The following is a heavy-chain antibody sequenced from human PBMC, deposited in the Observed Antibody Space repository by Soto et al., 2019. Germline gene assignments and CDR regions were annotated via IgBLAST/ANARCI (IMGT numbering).Heavy chain of an antibody. V-gene: IGHV3-11*06. CDR3: VRGGGGGLFDP. D-gene: IGHD2-15*01. CDR1: GFTFGGSY. J-gene: IGHJ5*02. CDR2: ISPGSRYP. Sequence: PWGSLRVSCACSGFTFGGSYMNWIRQAPGKGLEWLSYISPGSRYPAYADSVKGRFTISRDNSKRSLYLQMMSLTAEDTAIYYCVRGGGGGLFDPWGQGTMVTVSS.